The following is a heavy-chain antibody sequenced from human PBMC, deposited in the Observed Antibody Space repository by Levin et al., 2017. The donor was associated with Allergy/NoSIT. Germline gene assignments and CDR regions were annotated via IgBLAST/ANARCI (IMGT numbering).Heavy chain of an antibody. CDR1: GGSFSDYV. CDR3: PRGRSEAVWTKSILNYCYYGMDV. CDR2: INHSGFT. D-gene: IGHD1/OR15-1a*01. V-gene: IGHV4-34*01. J-gene: IGHJ6*02. Sequence: KSSETLSLTCAVSGGSFSDYVWIWIRQSPGKGPEWIGQINHSGFTDYNPSLKSRVTISLDTPTSQFSLRLRSVTAADAAKYYCPRGRSEAVWTKSILNYCYYGMDVWGQGTTVAVSS.